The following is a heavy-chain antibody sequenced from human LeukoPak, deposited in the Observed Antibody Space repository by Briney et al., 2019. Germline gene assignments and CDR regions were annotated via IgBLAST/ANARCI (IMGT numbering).Heavy chain of an antibody. Sequence: SETLSLTCTVSGVSISSGGYYWSWIRQHPGKGLEWIGYIYYSGSTYYNPSLKSRVTISVDTSKNQFSLKLSSVTAADTAVYYCARYSYGILDYWGQGTLVTVPS. D-gene: IGHD5-18*01. CDR2: IYYSGST. CDR1: GVSISSGGYY. J-gene: IGHJ4*02. CDR3: ARYSYGILDY. V-gene: IGHV4-31*03.